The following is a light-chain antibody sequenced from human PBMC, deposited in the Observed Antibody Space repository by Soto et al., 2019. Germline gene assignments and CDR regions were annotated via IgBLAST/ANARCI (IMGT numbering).Light chain of an antibody. CDR2: GAS. CDR3: QEYTNWRPG. V-gene: IGKV3-15*01. J-gene: IGKJ1*01. Sequence: EIVMTQSPATLSLSQGERATLSCRASQSVSSSHLAWYQQKPGQAPRLLIYGASTRATGIPARFSGSGSGTEFTLTISSLQSEDFAVYYCQEYTNWRPGFGQGTKVDIK. CDR1: QSVSSSH.